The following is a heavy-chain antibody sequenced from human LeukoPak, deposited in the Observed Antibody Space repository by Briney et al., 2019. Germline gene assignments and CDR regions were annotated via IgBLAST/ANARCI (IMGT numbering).Heavy chain of an antibody. D-gene: IGHD2-21*02. CDR2: IIPIFGTA. CDR3: ARGRIVVVVTANYYYYYMDV. CDR1: GGTFSSYA. J-gene: IGHJ6*03. Sequence: SVKVSCKASGGTFSSYAISWVRQAPGQGLEWMGGIIPIFGTANYAQKFQGRVTITADESTSTAYMELSSLRSEDTAVYYCARGRIVVVVTANYYYYYMDVWGKGTTVTISS. V-gene: IGHV1-69*13.